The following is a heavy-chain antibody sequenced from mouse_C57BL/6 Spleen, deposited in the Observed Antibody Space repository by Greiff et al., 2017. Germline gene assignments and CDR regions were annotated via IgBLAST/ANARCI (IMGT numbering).Heavy chain of an antibody. CDR2: IRNKANNHAT. V-gene: IGHV6-6*01. CDR3: TRFGRDYFDY. Sequence: EVKVVESGGGLVQPGGSMKLSCAASGFTFSDAWMDWVRQSPEKGLEWVAEIRNKANNHATYYAESVKGRFTISRDDSKSSVYLQMNSLRAEDTGIYYCTRFGRDYFDYWGQGTTLTVSS. CDR1: GFTFSDAW. J-gene: IGHJ2*01.